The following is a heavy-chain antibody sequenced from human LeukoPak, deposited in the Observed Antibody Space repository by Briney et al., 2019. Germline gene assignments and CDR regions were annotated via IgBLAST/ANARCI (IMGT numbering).Heavy chain of an antibody. J-gene: IGHJ4*02. V-gene: IGHV4-31*03. CDR1: GGSISSGGYY. CDR3: ARTDTAMAPFDY. Sequence: SQTLSLTCTVSGGSISSGGYYWSWIRQHPGKGLEWIGYIYYSGSTYYNPSLKSRVTISVDMSKNQFSLKLSSVTAADTAVYYCARTDTAMAPFDYWGQGTLVTVSP. D-gene: IGHD5-18*01. CDR2: IYYSGST.